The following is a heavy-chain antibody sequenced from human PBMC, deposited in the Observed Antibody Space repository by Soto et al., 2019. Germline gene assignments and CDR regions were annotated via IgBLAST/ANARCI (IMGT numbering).Heavy chain of an antibody. CDR2: IYPVDSEA. J-gene: IGHJ6*02. D-gene: IGHD3-22*01. CDR3: ARLRTDYYYDSYTYRFMDV. Sequence: EVRLVQSGAEVKKPGESLKISCKTSGYNFDTYWIGWVRQKPGKGLEWMGSIYPVDSEAGYSPSFQGQVTLSADKSITAAYLQWSSLKASDTAIYYCARLRTDYYYDSYTYRFMDVWGQGTTVTVSS. V-gene: IGHV5-51*01. CDR1: GYNFDTYW.